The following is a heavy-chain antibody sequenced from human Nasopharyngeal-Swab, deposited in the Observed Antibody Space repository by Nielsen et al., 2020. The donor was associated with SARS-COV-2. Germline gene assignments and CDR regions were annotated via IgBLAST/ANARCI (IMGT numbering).Heavy chain of an antibody. V-gene: IGHV3-23*01. CDR1: GFTFSSYA. CDR3: AKDVSGSTWADYYYGMDV. D-gene: IGHD6-13*01. J-gene: IGHJ6*02. Sequence: GESLKISCAASGFTFSSYAMSWVRQAPGKGLEWVSAISGSGNSPYYADSVKGRFTISRDNSKNTLYLQMNSLRAEDTALYYCAKDVSGSTWADYYYGMDVWGQGTTVTVSS. CDR2: ISGSGNSP.